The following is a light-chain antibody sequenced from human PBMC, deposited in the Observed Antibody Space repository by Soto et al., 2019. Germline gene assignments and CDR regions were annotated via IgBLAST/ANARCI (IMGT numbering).Light chain of an antibody. CDR1: QSVSSY. Sequence: EIVLTQSPATLSLSPGERATLSCRASQSVSSYLAWYQQKPGQAPRLLIYDASNRATGIPARFSGSGSGSSLPLPISSLEPEDFEVYYCQQRSNWLTFGGGTKVEIK. V-gene: IGKV3-11*01. J-gene: IGKJ4*01. CDR2: DAS. CDR3: QQRSNWLT.